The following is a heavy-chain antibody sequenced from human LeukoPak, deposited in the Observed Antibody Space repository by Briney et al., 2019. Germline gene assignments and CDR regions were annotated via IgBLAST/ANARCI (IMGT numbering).Heavy chain of an antibody. CDR2: ISSSSSYI. Sequence: GGSLRLSCAASGFTFSSYSMNWVRQAQGKGLEWVSSISSSSSYIYYADSVKGRFTISRDNAKNSMYLQMNSLRAEDTAVYYCAELGITMIGGVWGKGTTVTISS. CDR3: AELGITMIGGV. V-gene: IGHV3-21*01. J-gene: IGHJ6*04. D-gene: IGHD3-10*02. CDR1: GFTFSSYS.